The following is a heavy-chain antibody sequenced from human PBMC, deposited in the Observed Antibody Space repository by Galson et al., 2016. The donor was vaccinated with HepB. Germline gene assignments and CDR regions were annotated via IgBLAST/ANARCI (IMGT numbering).Heavy chain of an antibody. J-gene: IGHJ4*02. Sequence: SLRLSCAASGFTFTSYAMSWVRQAPGKGLEWVSAISGGGGSTYYADSVKGRFTISRDSSKNTVYLQMNSLKAEDTALYYCAKSMNWNNHLLLFWGQETLVTVSS. CDR1: GFTFTSYA. V-gene: IGHV3-23*01. CDR3: AKSMNWNNHLLLF. CDR2: ISGGGGST. D-gene: IGHD1/OR15-1a*01.